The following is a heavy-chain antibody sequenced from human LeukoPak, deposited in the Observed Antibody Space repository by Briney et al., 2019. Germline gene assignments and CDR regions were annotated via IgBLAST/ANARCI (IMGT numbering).Heavy chain of an antibody. Sequence: PSETLSLTCTVSGYSISSGYYWGWIRQPPGKGLEWIGSIYHSGSTYYNPSLKSRVTISVDTSKNQFSLKLSSVTAADTAVYYCARAWGGPSCSGGNCYSGLDYWGQGTLVTVSS. J-gene: IGHJ4*02. CDR3: ARAWGGPSCSGGNCYSGLDY. V-gene: IGHV4-38-2*02. D-gene: IGHD2-15*01. CDR2: IYHSGST. CDR1: GYSISSGYY.